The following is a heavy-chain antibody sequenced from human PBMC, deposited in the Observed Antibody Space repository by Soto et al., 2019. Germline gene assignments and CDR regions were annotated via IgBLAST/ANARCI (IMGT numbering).Heavy chain of an antibody. CDR1: GDSVSSNSAA. CDR2: TYYRSKWYS. V-gene: IGHV6-1*01. CDR3: ARDRTLNPLTSLNWFDP. D-gene: IGHD3-16*01. Sequence: SQTLSLTCAISGDSVSSNSAAWNWIRQSPSRGLEWLGRTYYRSKWYSVYAVSVKSRATIKPDTSKNQFSLQLNSVTPEDTAVYYCARDRTLNPLTSLNWFDPWGQGTLVTVSS. J-gene: IGHJ5*02.